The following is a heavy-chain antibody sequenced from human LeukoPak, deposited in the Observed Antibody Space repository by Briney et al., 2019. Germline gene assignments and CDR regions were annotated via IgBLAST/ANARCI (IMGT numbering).Heavy chain of an antibody. D-gene: IGHD5-24*01. J-gene: IGHJ3*02. V-gene: IGHV3-30*04. CDR3: ASRDGLAFDI. CDR2: ISYDGSNK. CDR1: GFTFSSYA. Sequence: AGGSLRLSCAASGFTFSSYAIHWVRQAPGKGLEWVAVISYDGSNKYYPDSVKGRFTISRDNSKNTLYLQINSLRAEDTAVYYCASRDGLAFDIWGQGTVVTVSS.